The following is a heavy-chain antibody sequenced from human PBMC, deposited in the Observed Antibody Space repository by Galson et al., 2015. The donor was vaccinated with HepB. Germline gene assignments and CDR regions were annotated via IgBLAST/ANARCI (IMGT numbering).Heavy chain of an antibody. CDR2: IKSKTDGGTT. D-gene: IGHD2-2*01. Sequence: SLRLSCAASGFTFSSYAMTWVRRAPGKGLEWVGRIKSKTDGGTTDCAAPVEGRFTISRDDSKNTLYLQMNSLKDEDTAVYYCITFAIEVLSAGTWGQGTLVTVSS. CDR1: GFTFSSYA. J-gene: IGHJ5*02. V-gene: IGHV3-15*01. CDR3: ITFAIEVLSAGT.